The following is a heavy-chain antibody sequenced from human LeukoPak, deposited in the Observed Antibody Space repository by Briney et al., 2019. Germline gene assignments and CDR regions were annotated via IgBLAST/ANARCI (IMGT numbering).Heavy chain of an antibody. V-gene: IGHV3-7*03. CDR2: IKEDGTET. D-gene: IGHD5-24*01. Sequence: SGGSPRLSCAASGFMFSSNWMSWVRLAPGKGLEWVANIKEDGTETYYVDSVKGRFTISRDNAKNSLYLQMNSLRVEDTAVYYCAKEGRSLQTYWGQGTLATVSS. J-gene: IGHJ4*02. CDR3: AKEGRSLQTY. CDR1: GFMFSSNW.